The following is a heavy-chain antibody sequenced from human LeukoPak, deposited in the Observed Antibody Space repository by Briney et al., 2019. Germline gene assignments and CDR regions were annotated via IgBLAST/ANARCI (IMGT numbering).Heavy chain of an antibody. Sequence: GASVKVSCKASGYSFTGFYMHWIRQAPGQGLEWMGWINPNSGGTNYAQKFQGRVTMTRDTSINTAYMELSRLRSDDTAVYYCARSKNAVGATVSDYWGQGTLVTVSS. D-gene: IGHD1-26*01. CDR3: ARSKNAVGATVSDY. J-gene: IGHJ4*02. CDR2: INPNSGGT. CDR1: GYSFTGFY. V-gene: IGHV1-2*02.